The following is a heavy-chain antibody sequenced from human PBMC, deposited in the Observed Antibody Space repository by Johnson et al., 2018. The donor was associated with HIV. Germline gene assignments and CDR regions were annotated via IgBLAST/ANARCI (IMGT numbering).Heavy chain of an antibody. D-gene: IGHD2-8*01. CDR3: ARSVNAGRPFDI. Sequence: QVQLVESGGGLVQPGGSLRLSCAASGFTFNNYWMSWVRQAPGKGLEWVSYISGSDGAIWYADSVKGRFTVSMDNAKNSFYLQMNSLRAEDTAVNYCARSVNAGRPFDIWGQGTLVTVSS. CDR2: ISGSDGAI. CDR1: GFTFNNYW. J-gene: IGHJ3*02. V-gene: IGHV3-11*04.